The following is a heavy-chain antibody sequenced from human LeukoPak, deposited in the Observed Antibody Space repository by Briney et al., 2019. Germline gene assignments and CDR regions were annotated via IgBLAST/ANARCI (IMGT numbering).Heavy chain of an antibody. V-gene: IGHV4-34*01. CDR1: GSLDIYY. J-gene: IGHJ4*02. CDR2: ITYRRSA. D-gene: IGHD5-18*01. CDR3: ARAKRGYSYGYYFDY. Sequence: PSETLSLTCAVYGSLDIYYFMFVRQPPGKGLQWLGEITYRRSADYNPSLKSRLTISIDVPQRQISLQLRSVTAADTAVYYCARAKRGYSYGYYFDYWGQGTLVTVSS.